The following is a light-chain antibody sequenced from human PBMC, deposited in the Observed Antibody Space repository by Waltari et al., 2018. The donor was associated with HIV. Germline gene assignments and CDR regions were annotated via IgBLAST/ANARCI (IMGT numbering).Light chain of an antibody. CDR1: QGIGSW. Sequence: DIQMTQSPSSLSASIGDRVTITWRASQGIGSWLAWYQVKPETAPKSLIYDASNLQTGVPSRFSGSGSGTDFTLTITSLQPEDFATYFCQQYTTYPLTFGGGTKVDI. V-gene: IGKV1D-16*01. CDR2: DAS. CDR3: QQYTTYPLT. J-gene: IGKJ4*01.